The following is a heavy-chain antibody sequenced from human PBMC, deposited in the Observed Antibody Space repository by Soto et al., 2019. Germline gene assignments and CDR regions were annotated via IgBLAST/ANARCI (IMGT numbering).Heavy chain of an antibody. CDR1: GGSISSGGYY. Sequence: QVQLQESGPGLVKPSQTLSLTCTVSGGSISSGGYYWSWIRQHPGKGLEWIGYIYYSGSTYYNPSLKGRVTITVDTSKNQFSLKLSSVTAADTAVYYCARVSSSPLNFDYWGQGTLVTVSS. V-gene: IGHV4-31*03. J-gene: IGHJ4*02. CDR3: ARVSSSPLNFDY. D-gene: IGHD6-13*01. CDR2: IYYSGST.